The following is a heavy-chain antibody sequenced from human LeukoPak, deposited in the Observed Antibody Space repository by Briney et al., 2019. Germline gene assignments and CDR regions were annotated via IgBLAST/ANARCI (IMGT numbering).Heavy chain of an antibody. CDR1: GYSISSGYY. J-gene: IGHJ5*02. CDR3: ARHPRGYSLNWFDP. V-gene: IGHV4-38-2*02. Sequence: SETLSLTCTVSGYSISSGYYWGWIRQPPGKGLEWIGSIYHSGSTYYNPSLKSRVTISVDTSKNQFSLKLSSVTAADTAVYYCARHPRGYSLNWFDPWGQGTLVTVSS. CDR2: IYHSGST. D-gene: IGHD3-22*01.